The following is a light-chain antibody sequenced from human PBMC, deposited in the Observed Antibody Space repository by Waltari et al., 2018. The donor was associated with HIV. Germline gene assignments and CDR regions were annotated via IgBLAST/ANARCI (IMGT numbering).Light chain of an antibody. CDR1: QSVSSSY. V-gene: IGKV3-20*01. CDR3: QQYGSSRT. Sequence: EIVLTQSPGTLSLSAGDRATLSCRASQSVSSSYLAWYQQKPGQAPRLLIYGASSRATGIPDRCSGSGSGTDFTLTSSRVEPEDFAVYYCQQYGSSRTFGGGTKVEIK. CDR2: GAS. J-gene: IGKJ4*01.